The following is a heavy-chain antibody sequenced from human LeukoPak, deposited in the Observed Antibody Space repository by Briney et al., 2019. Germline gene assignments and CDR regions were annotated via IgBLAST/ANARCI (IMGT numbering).Heavy chain of an antibody. V-gene: IGHV1-69*06. CDR3: ARDAPYYYDSSGYADY. CDR2: IIPIFGTA. CDR1: GGTFSSYA. J-gene: IGHJ4*02. D-gene: IGHD3-22*01. Sequence: SVKVSCKASGGTFSSYAISWVRQAPGQGLEWMGRIIPIFGTANYAQKFQGRVTITADKSTSTAYMELSSLRSEDTAVYYCARDAPYYYDSSGYADYWGQGTLVTVS.